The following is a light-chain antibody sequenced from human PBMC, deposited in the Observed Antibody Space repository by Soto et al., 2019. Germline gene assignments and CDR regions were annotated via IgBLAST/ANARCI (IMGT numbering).Light chain of an antibody. CDR3: QQLSRYPLT. CDR1: QSISNH. CDR2: SAS. V-gene: IGKV1-17*01. J-gene: IGKJ4*01. Sequence: DIQMTQSPSSLSASVEDRVIITFRASQSISNHLNWYQQKPGKAPDLLIYSASTLQSGVPSRFSGSGSETEFSLTIRALQPEDFATYYCQQLSRYPLTFGGGTKVDIK.